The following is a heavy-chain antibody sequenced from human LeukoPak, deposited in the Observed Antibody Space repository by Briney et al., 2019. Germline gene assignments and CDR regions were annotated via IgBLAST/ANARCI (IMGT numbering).Heavy chain of an antibody. V-gene: IGHV3-49*04. CDR1: GFTFGDYA. CDR2: IRSKAYGGTT. CDR3: TRDYGGRPLDY. Sequence: GSLRLSCTASGFTFGDYAMSWVRQAPGKGLEWVGLIRSKAYGGTTEYAASVKGRFTISRDDSKSIAYLQMNSLKTEDTAVYYCTRDYGGRPLDYWGQGTLVTVSS. D-gene: IGHD4-23*01. J-gene: IGHJ4*02.